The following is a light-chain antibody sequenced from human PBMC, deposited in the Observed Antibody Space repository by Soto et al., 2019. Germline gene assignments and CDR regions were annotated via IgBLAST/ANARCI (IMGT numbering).Light chain of an antibody. CDR3: QQSYSVPPT. V-gene: IGKV1-39*01. Sequence: DVQMTQSPSSLSASVGDRVTITCRASQRIRTSLKWYQQKPGKAPKFLIYDASSLQSEVPSRFSGSGSGTDFTLTISTLQPEDFATYYCQQSYSVPPTFGQGTKLEI. CDR1: QRIRTS. J-gene: IGKJ2*01. CDR2: DAS.